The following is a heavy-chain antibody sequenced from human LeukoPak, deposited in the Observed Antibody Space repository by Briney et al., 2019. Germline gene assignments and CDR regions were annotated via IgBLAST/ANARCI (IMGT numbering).Heavy chain of an antibody. CDR1: GYPFTGYY. CDR2: INPRNDDT. Sequence: ASVKVSCKASGYPFTGYYVHWVRQAPGHGLEWMGWINPRNDDTHSAQKFQGRVSMTGDTSITTAYMELSSLTSDDTAVYYCARDIGRFGELLGRWFDPWGQGTLVTVSS. V-gene: IGHV1-2*02. J-gene: IGHJ5*02. D-gene: IGHD3-10*01. CDR3: ARDIGRFGELLGRWFDP.